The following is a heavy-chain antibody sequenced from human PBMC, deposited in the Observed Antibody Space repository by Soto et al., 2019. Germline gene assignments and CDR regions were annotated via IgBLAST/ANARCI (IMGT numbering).Heavy chain of an antibody. V-gene: IGHV4-59*08. D-gene: IGHD2-2*01. CDR3: ARPGDIVVVPAARTRAGAFDI. CDR2: IYYSGST. Sequence: SETLSLTCTVSGGSISSYYWSWIRQPPGKGLEWIGYIYYSGSTNYNPSLKSRVTISVDTSKNQFSLKLSSVTAADTAVYYCARPGDIVVVPAARTRAGAFDIWGQGTMVTVSS. J-gene: IGHJ3*02. CDR1: GGSISSYY.